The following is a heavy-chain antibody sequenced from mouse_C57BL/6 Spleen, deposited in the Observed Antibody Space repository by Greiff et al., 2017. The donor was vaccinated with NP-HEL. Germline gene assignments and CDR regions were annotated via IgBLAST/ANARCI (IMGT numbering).Heavy chain of an antibody. J-gene: IGHJ2*01. CDR2: IDPETGGT. CDR1: GYTFTDYE. V-gene: IGHV1-15*01. Sequence: QVQLQQSGAELVRPGASVTLSCKASGYTFTDYEMHWVKQTPVHGLEWIGSIDPETGGTAYTQKFKGTAILSADKSSSTAYMELRSLTSEDSAVYYCTRSPPEITTIVATDYFDYWGQGTTLTVSS. CDR3: TRSPPEITTIVATDYFDY. D-gene: IGHD1-1*01.